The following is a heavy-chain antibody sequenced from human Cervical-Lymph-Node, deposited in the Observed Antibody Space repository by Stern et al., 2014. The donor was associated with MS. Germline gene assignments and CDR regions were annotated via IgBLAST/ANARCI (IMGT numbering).Heavy chain of an antibody. V-gene: IGHV4-61*02. J-gene: IGHJ4*02. CDR1: GVSISSADYS. CDR3: ARERRVSGGGNYFDY. CDR2: IYSSGST. Sequence: QLQLQESGPGLVKPSQTLSLTCTVSGVSISSADYSWNWIRQPAGKGLGWIGRIYSSGSTNYNPSLKSRVTISVDTSKHQFSLQLGSVTAADTALYYCARERRVSGGGNYFDYWGQGTLVTVSS. D-gene: IGHD3-10*01.